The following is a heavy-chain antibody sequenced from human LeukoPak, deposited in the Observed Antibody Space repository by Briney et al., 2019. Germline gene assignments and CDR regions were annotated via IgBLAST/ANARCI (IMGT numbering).Heavy chain of an antibody. J-gene: IGHJ4*02. V-gene: IGHV1-18*01. Sequence: ASVKVSCKASGYTFTSYGISWVRQAPGQGLEWMGWISAYNGNTNYAQKLQGRVTMTTDTSTSTAYMELRSLRSDDTAVYYCARESGDCSSTSCYGVLSAFDYWGQGTLVTVSS. CDR1: GYTFTSYG. CDR2: ISAYNGNT. D-gene: IGHD2-2*01. CDR3: ARESGDCSSTSCYGVLSAFDY.